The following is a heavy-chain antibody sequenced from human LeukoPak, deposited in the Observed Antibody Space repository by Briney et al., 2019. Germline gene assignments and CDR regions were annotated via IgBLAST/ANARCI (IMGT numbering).Heavy chain of an antibody. CDR3: ARYSEPTRYFDY. CDR2: IYYSGST. CDR1: GGPISSYY. D-gene: IGHD2-15*01. J-gene: IGHJ4*02. V-gene: IGHV4-59*01. Sequence: SETLSLTCTVSGGPISSYYRSWIRQPPGKGLEWIGYIYYSGSTNYNPSLKSRVTISVDTSKNQFSLKLSSVTAADTAVYYCARYSEPTRYFDYWGQGTLVTVSS.